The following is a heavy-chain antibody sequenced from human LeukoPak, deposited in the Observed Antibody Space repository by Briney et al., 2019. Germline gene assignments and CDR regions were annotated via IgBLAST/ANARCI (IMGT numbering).Heavy chain of an antibody. D-gene: IGHD1-26*01. CDR2: IYSSGST. CDR3: ARKREGPTTGIDS. Sequence: PSETLSLTCTVSGGSISSSNSYWGWICQSPGTGLEWIGNIYSSGSTYYNPSLKSRVTISIDTSENQFSLKLSSVTAADTAVYYCARKREGPTTGIDSWGQGTLVTVSS. CDR1: GGSISSSNSY. V-gene: IGHV4-39*07. J-gene: IGHJ4*02.